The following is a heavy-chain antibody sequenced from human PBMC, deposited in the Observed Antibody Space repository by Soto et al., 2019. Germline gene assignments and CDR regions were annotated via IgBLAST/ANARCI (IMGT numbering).Heavy chain of an antibody. CDR2: IYHSGIT. D-gene: IGHD3-16*02. CDR3: ARERYDYVWGSYRSGWFDP. CDR1: GYSISSGYY. V-gene: IGHV4-38-2*02. Sequence: PSETLSLTCAVSGYSISSGYYWGWIRQAPAKGLEWIGSIYHSGITYYNPSLNSRVTISVDTSKNQFSLKLSSVTAADTAVYYCARERYDYVWGSYRSGWFDPWGQGTLVT. J-gene: IGHJ5*02.